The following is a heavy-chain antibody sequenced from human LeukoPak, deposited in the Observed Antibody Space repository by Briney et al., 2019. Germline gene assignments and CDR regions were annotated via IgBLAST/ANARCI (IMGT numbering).Heavy chain of an antibody. D-gene: IGHD3-9*01. CDR2: IIPIFGTA. Sequence: ASVKVSCKASGGTFSSYAISWVRQAPGQGLEWMGGIIPIFGTAHYAQKFQGRVTITADESTSTAYMELSSLRSEDTAVYYCARGRSRVLRYFDWLEWGQGTLVTVSS. J-gene: IGHJ4*02. CDR1: GGTFSSYA. CDR3: ARGRSRVLRYFDWLE. V-gene: IGHV1-69*13.